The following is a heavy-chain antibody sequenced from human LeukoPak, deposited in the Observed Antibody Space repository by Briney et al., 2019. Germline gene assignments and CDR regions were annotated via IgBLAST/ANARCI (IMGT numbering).Heavy chain of an antibody. D-gene: IGHD6-6*01. CDR1: GFTFSTYW. Sequence: GGSLRLSCAASGFTFSTYWMHWVRLGPGKGLVWVSRINSDGSATTYADSVKGRFTISRDNAKNTLYLQMNSLRAEDTAVYYCAREGSSSSGRYFDYWGQRTLVTVSS. V-gene: IGHV3-74*01. CDR2: INSDGSAT. J-gene: IGHJ4*02. CDR3: AREGSSSSGRYFDY.